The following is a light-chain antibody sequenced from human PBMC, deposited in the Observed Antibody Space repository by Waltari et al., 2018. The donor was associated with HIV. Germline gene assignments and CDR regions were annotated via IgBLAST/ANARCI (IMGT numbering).Light chain of an antibody. Sequence: QSALTQPASVSGSPGQSIPISCTGPSSAVGSSTLFPCYQQHPGKAPKLLIYEVSKRPSVVSNRFSGSKSGNTASLTISGLQAEDEADYYCCSYAGSSTNVVFGGGTKLTVL. CDR3: CSYAGSSTNVV. CDR2: EVS. J-gene: IGLJ2*01. CDR1: SSAVGSSTL. V-gene: IGLV2-23*02.